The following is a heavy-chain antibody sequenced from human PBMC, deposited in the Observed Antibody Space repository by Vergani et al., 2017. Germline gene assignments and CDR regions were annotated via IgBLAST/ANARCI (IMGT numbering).Heavy chain of an antibody. J-gene: IGHJ6*02. V-gene: IGHV1-69*02. CDR2: IIPILGIA. D-gene: IGHD2-2*01. CDR3: ARVWGDCSSNSCDESRTYYCCCMDV. Sequence: QVQLVQSGAEVKKPGSSVKVSCKASGGTFSSYTISWVRQAPGQGLEWKGRIIPILGIANYAQKFQGRVTITADKSTSTAYMELSSLSSEDSAVYYCARVWGDCSSNSCDESRTYYCCCMDVWGQGTTVTVSS. CDR1: GGTFSSYT.